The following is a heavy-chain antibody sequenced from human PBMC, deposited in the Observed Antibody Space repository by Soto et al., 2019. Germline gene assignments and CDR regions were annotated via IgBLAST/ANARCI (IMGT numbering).Heavy chain of an antibody. D-gene: IGHD3-10*01. V-gene: IGHV3-30*18. CDR2: ISYDGSNK. CDR3: AKDGTFGELSRLYGMDV. Sequence: GGSLRLSCAASGFTFSSYGMHWVRQAPGKGLEWVAVISYDGSNKYYADSVKGRFTISRDDSKNKLYLQMNSLRAEDTAVYYCAKDGTFGELSRLYGMDVWGQGTTVTVSS. J-gene: IGHJ6*02. CDR1: GFTFSSYG.